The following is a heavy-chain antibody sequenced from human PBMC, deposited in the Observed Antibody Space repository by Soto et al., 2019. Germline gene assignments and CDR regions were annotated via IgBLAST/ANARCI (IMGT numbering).Heavy chain of an antibody. J-gene: IGHJ5*02. V-gene: IGHV4-59*01. CDR3: ARVLGVGRDWFDP. CDR1: GGSISGYY. Sequence: QVQLQESGPGLVKPSETLSLTCSVSGGSISGYYWSWIRQPPGKGLEWIGYIYYSGSTNYNPSRKSRVPISVDTSKNQYSLKLSSVTAADPAVYYCARVLGVGRDWFDPWGQGTLVTVSS. D-gene: IGHD3-16*01. CDR2: IYYSGST.